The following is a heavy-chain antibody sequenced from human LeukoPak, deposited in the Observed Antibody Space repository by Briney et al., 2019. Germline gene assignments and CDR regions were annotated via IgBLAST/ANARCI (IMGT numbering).Heavy chain of an antibody. CDR1: GFTFSSYG. CDR3: ARETKREYHFDY. CDR2: ISYDGSNK. V-gene: IGHV3-30*03. D-gene: IGHD2-2*01. J-gene: IGHJ4*02. Sequence: GGSLRLSCAASGFTFSSYGMHWVRQAPGKGLEWVAVISYDGSNKYYADSVKGRFTISRDNSKNTLYLQMNSLRAEDTAVYYCARETKREYHFDYWGQGTLATVSS.